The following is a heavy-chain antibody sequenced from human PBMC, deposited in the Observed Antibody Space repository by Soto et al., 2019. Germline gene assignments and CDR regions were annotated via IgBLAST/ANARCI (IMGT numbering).Heavy chain of an antibody. V-gene: IGHV1-2*04. CDR1: GYTFTGYY. CDR3: SRDLGAVACTVYYYYYGMEV. D-gene: IGHD6-19*01. CDR2: INPNSGGT. J-gene: IGHJ6*02. Sequence: ASVKVSFKASGYTFTGYYMHWVRQAPGQGLEWMGWINPNSGGTNYAQKFQGWVTMTRDTSISTAYMELSRLRSDDTAVYYCSRDLGAVACTVYYYYYGMEVWGQGTTVTVSS.